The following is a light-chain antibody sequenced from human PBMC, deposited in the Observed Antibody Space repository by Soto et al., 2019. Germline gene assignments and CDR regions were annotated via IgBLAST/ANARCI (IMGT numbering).Light chain of an antibody. Sequence: QSALTQPASVSGSPRQSITISCTGTSSDIGGYNYVSWYQQHPGKAPKLMIYDVSYRPSGVSDRFSGSKSGDTASLTISGLQAEDEADYYCSSYTGSTTLFGGGTKLTVL. V-gene: IGLV2-14*01. J-gene: IGLJ2*01. CDR3: SSYTGSTTL. CDR2: DVS. CDR1: SSDIGGYNY.